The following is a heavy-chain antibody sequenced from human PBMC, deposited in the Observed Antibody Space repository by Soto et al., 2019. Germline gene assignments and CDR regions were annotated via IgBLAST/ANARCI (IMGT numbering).Heavy chain of an antibody. CDR2: ISGSGGST. CDR3: AKVPYDFWSGYRARFDP. CDR1: GFTFSSYV. V-gene: IGHV3-23*01. Sequence: EVQLLESGGGLVQPGGSLRLSCAASGFTFSSYVMSWVRQAPGKGLEWVSAISGSGGSTYYADSVKGRFTISRDNSKNTLYLQMNSLRAEDTAVYYCAKVPYDFWSGYRARFDPWGQGTLVTVSS. J-gene: IGHJ5*02. D-gene: IGHD3-3*01.